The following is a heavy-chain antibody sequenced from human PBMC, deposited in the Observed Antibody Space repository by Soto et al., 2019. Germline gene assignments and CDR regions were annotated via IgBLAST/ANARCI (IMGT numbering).Heavy chain of an antibody. V-gene: IGHV1-69*06. CDR1: GGTFNNYA. D-gene: IGHD2-2*01. Sequence: QVRLVQSGTEVKRPGSSVKVSCKTSGGTFNNYAMSWVRQAPGHGLEWMGEIIPMLGTVNYAPKFQGRVTITADTSTITAYMELKNVRSEDTAVYYCARVPCNITSCYSMDYWGQGTLVTVSS. J-gene: IGHJ4*02. CDR3: ARVPCNITSCYSMDY. CDR2: IIPMLGTV.